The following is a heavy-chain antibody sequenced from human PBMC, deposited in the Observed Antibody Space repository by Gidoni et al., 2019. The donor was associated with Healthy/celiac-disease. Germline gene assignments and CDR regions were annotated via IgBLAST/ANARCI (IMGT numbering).Heavy chain of an antibody. V-gene: IGHV3-7*03. D-gene: IGHD3-3*01. Sequence: EVQLVESGGGLVQPGGSLRLSCAASGFTFSSYWMSWVRQAPGKGLEWVANIKQDGSEKYYVDSVKGRFTISRDNAKNSLYLQMNSLRAEDTAVYYCARSIENYDFWSGYYTYWGQGTLVTVSS. CDR3: ARSIENYDFWSGYYTY. J-gene: IGHJ4*02. CDR2: IKQDGSEK. CDR1: GFTFSSYW.